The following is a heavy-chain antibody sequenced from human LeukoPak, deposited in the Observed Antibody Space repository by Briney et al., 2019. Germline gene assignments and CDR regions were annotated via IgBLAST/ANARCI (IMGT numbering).Heavy chain of an antibody. CDR3: ARQEYGGYVELDY. CDR1: GGSISSSSYY. CDR2: IYYSGST. V-gene: IGHV4-39*01. J-gene: IGHJ4*02. D-gene: IGHD5-12*01. Sequence: SETLSLTCTVSGGSISSSSYYWGWIRQPPGKGLERIGSIYYSGSTYYNPSLKSRVTISVDTSKNQFSLKLSSVTAADTAVYYCARQEYGGYVELDYWGQGTLVTVSS.